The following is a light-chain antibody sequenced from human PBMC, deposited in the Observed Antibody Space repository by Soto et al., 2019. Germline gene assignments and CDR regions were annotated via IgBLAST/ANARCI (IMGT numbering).Light chain of an antibody. CDR2: KVT. CDR3: TSSTTGSPYV. V-gene: IGLV2-14*01. J-gene: IGLJ1*01. Sequence: QCARTQSASVCGSPGQLIAISCTGTSSDVGGSAYVSWYQQFPGNVPRPLIYKVTNRPSGVSYRFSGSKSGNTASLTISGLQAEEEADYFCTSSTTGSPYVFGTGTKVTVL. CDR1: SSDVGGSAY.